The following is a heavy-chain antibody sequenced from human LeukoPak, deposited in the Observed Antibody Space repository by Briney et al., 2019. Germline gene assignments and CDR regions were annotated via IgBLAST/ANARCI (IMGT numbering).Heavy chain of an antibody. J-gene: IGHJ4*02. V-gene: IGHV4-59*08. Sequence: SETLSLTCTVSGGSISSYYWSWIRQPPGKGLEWIGYIYYSGSTNYNPSLKSRVTISVDTSKNQFSLKLSSVTAADLAVYYCVRNRIAAAGTPEYYFDYWGQGTLVTVSS. CDR3: VRNRIAAAGTPEYYFDY. CDR2: IYYSGST. D-gene: IGHD6-13*01. CDR1: GGSISSYY.